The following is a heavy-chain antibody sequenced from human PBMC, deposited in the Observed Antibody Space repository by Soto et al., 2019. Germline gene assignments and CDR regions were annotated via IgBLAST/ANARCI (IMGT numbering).Heavy chain of an antibody. Sequence: QVQLQESGPGLVKPSQTLSLTCTVSGGSISSGDYYWSWIRQPPGKGLEWIGYIYYSGSTYYNPSLKSRVTISVDTSKNQFSLKLSSVTAADTAVYYCARVRTAYYYDSSHFDYWGQGTLVTVSS. J-gene: IGHJ4*02. D-gene: IGHD3-22*01. CDR3: ARVRTAYYYDSSHFDY. V-gene: IGHV4-30-4*01. CDR2: IYYSGST. CDR1: GGSISSGDYY.